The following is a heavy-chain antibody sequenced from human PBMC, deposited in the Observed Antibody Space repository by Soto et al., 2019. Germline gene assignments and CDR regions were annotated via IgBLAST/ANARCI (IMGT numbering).Heavy chain of an antibody. D-gene: IGHD6-19*01. CDR3: ARDRRGAVAGTDY. Sequence: SETLSLTCAVSGYSISSGYYWGWIRQPPGKGLEWIGSIYHSGSTYYNPSLKSRVTISVDTSKNQFSLKLSSVTAADTAVYYCARDRRGAVAGTDYWGQGTLVTVS. J-gene: IGHJ4*02. CDR2: IYHSGST. V-gene: IGHV4-38-2*02. CDR1: GYSISSGYY.